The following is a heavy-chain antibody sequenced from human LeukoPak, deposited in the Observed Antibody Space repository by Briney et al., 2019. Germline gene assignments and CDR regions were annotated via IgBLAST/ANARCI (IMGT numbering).Heavy chain of an antibody. D-gene: IGHD6-19*01. Sequence: SVKVSCKASGGTFSSYAISWVRQAPGQGLEWMGRIIPILGIANYAQKFQGRVTITADKSTSTAYMELSSLRSEDTAVYHCARDRVTKQWLVRGYYYGMDVWGQGTTVTVSS. CDR3: ARDRVTKQWLVRGYYYGMDV. CDR2: IIPILGIA. J-gene: IGHJ6*02. V-gene: IGHV1-69*04. CDR1: GGTFSSYA.